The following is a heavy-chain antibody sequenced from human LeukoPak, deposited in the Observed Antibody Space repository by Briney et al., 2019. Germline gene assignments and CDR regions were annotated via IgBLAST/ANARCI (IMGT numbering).Heavy chain of an antibody. D-gene: IGHD1-1*01. J-gene: IGHJ3*02. CDR2: SSYSGSS. CDR3: ATVRWNDGDAFDI. CDR1: GGSVSSGSYY. Sequence: SETLSLTCSVSGGSVSSGSYYWSWIRQPPGKGLEWIGYSSYSGSSSYNPSLKSRVTIAVDTSKNQFSLRLRSVTAADTAVYYCATVRWNDGDAFDIWGQGTMVTVSS. V-gene: IGHV4-61*01.